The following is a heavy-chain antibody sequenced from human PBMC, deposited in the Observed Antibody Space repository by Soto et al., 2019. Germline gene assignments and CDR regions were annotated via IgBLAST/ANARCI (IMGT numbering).Heavy chain of an antibody. CDR3: ARALRYCSGGSCYSNYYDSSGASDAFDI. J-gene: IGHJ3*02. D-gene: IGHD2-15*01. Sequence: ASVKVSCKASGYTFTGYYMHWVRQAPGQGLEWMGWINPNSGGTNDAQKFQGWVTMTRDTSISTAYMELSRLRSDDTAVYYCARALRYCSGGSCYSNYYDSSGASDAFDIWGQGTMVTVSS. V-gene: IGHV1-2*04. CDR1: GYTFTGYY. CDR2: INPNSGGT.